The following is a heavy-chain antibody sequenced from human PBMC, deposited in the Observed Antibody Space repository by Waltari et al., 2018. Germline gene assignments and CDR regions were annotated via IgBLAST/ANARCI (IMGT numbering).Heavy chain of an antibody. V-gene: IGHV4-59*08. D-gene: IGHD6-19*01. CDR1: GGSINIYY. CDR2: VYYTGNT. Sequence: QVQLQESGPGLVKPSETLSLTCTVSGGSINIYYWSWIRQPPGKGLEWIGYVYYTGNTIYNPSLESRVTLSADTSKNQVSLRLRSVTAADTAVYYCARGMSSVWYGSFDYWGQGTLVTVSS. CDR3: ARGMSSVWYGSFDY. J-gene: IGHJ4*02.